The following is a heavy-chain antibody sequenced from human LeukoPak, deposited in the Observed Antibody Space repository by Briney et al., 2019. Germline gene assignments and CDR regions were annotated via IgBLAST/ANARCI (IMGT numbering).Heavy chain of an antibody. D-gene: IGHD3-22*01. CDR2: IYYSGST. CDR3: ARVWVDDSSGYYPPADYYYGMDV. CDR1: GGSVSSGSYY. Sequence: SETLSLTCTVSGGSVSSGSYYWSWIRQPPGKGLEWIGYIYYSGSTNYNPSLKSRVTISVDTSKNQFSLKLSSVTAADTAVYYCARVWVDDSSGYYPPADYYYGMDVWGQGTTVTVSS. V-gene: IGHV4-61*01. J-gene: IGHJ6*02.